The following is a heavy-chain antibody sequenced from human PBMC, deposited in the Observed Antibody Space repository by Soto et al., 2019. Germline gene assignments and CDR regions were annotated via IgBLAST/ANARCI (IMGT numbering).Heavy chain of an antibody. CDR1: GGSVSSSTYY. CDR3: PRQDVGAWGRFGP. J-gene: IGHJ5*02. V-gene: IGHV4-39*01. D-gene: IGHD7-27*01. Sequence: SETLSLTCTVSGGSVSSSTYYWGWIRQPPGKGLEWIGTIYYSGITYYNPSLQSRVTISVDTSKNQFSLRLSFVTAADAALYFFPRQDVGAWGRFGPWGQGTLVTVSS. CDR2: IYYSGIT.